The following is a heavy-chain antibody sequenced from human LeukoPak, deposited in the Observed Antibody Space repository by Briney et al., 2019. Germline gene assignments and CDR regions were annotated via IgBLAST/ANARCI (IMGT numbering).Heavy chain of an antibody. J-gene: IGHJ4*02. V-gene: IGHV1-69*13. CDR3: ARDLYSGNYYNGGGGYFDY. Sequence: SVKVSCKASGGTLSSYAISWVRQAPGQGLEWMGGIIPIFGTANYAQKFQGRVTITADESTSTAYMELSSLRSEDTAVYYCARDLYSGNYYNGGGGYFDYWGQGTLVTVSS. CDR2: IIPIFGTA. CDR1: GGTLSSYA. D-gene: IGHD3-10*01.